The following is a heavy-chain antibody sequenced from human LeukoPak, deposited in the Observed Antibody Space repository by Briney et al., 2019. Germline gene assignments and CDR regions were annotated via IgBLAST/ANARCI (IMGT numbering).Heavy chain of an antibody. Sequence: GESLKISCRGSGYSFTTHWIGWVRQMPGKGLEWMGIIYPGDSDTRHSPSFQGQVTISVDESISTAYLQWSSLKASDTAMYYCARHIEDYYDSSGYYPPYYFDYWGQGTLVTVSS. J-gene: IGHJ4*02. CDR1: GYSFTTHW. CDR3: ARHIEDYYDSSGYYPPYYFDY. CDR2: IYPGDSDT. D-gene: IGHD3-22*01. V-gene: IGHV5-51*01.